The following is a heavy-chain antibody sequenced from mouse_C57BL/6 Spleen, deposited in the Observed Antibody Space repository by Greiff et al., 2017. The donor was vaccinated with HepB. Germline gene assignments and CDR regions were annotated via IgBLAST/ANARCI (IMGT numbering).Heavy chain of an antibody. CDR3: ARETGTGYYFDY. D-gene: IGHD4-1*01. CDR2: ISDGGSYT. J-gene: IGHJ2*01. Sequence: EVHLVESGGGLVKPGGSLKLSCAASGFTFSSYAMSWVRQTPEKRLEWVATISDGGSYTYYPDNVKGRFTISRDNAKNNLYLQMSHLKSEDTAMYYCARETGTGYYFDYWGQGTTLTVSS. V-gene: IGHV5-4*01. CDR1: GFTFSSYA.